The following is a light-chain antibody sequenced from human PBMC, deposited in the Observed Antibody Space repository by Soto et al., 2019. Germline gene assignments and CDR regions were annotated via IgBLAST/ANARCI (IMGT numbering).Light chain of an antibody. Sequence: AIQLTQSPSSLSASIGDRVTITCRARQGIGSALAWYQQAPGKPPKLRIFDASTLENGVPSRFSGGGSGTDFTLTISSLQPEDFATYYCLLFNTYPQAFGGGTKVEIK. CDR1: QGIGSA. V-gene: IGKV1-13*02. CDR3: LLFNTYPQA. CDR2: DAS. J-gene: IGKJ4*01.